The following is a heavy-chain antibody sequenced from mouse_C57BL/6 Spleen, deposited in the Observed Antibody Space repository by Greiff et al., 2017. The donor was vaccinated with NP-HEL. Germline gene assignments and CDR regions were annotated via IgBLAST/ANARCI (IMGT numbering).Heavy chain of an antibody. D-gene: IGHD2-5*01. CDR1: GFTFSSYT. J-gene: IGHJ2*01. Sequence: EVKVEESGGGLVKPGGSLKLSCAASGFTFSSYTMSWVRQTPEKRLEWVATISGGGGNTYYPDSVKGRFTISRDNAKNTLYLQMSSLRSEDTALYYCARQGYSNLFDYWGQGTTLTVSS. CDR2: ISGGGGNT. V-gene: IGHV5-9*01. CDR3: ARQGYSNLFDY.